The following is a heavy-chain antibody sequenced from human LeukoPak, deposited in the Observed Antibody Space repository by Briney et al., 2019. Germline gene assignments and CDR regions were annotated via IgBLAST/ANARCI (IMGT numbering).Heavy chain of an antibody. CDR3: ARRGLGQLADY. D-gene: IGHD6-6*01. J-gene: IGHJ4*02. Sequence: WMGIIYPVHSDTRYSPSFQGQVTISAAKSIRPAYLQWGSLKASDTAMYYCARRGLGQLADYWGQGTLVTVSS. CDR2: IYPVHSDT. V-gene: IGHV5-51*01.